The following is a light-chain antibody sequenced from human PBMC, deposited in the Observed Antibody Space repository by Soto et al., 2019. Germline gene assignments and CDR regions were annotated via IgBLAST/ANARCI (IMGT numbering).Light chain of an antibody. CDR1: QSISTY. Sequence: EIVLTQSPATLSLSPWERADIHCRASQSISTYLAWYQQKPGQAPRLFIYDASNRATGIPARFSGSGSGTDFTLTISSLEPEDFAVYYCQQRSEWPITFGQGTRLEI. CDR2: DAS. J-gene: IGKJ5*01. V-gene: IGKV3-11*01. CDR3: QQRSEWPIT.